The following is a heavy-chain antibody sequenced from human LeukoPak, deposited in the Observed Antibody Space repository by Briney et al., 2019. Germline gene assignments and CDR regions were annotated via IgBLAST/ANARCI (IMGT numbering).Heavy chain of an antibody. CDR3: ARGYFFGYYYMDV. CDR2: INHSGST. Sequence: SEPLSLTCAVYGDSFSGYYWSWISQHPPKGLEWIGEINHSGSTNYNQPLKKRLPIPVDTSYNQFFLKMNSSTAADTAVYYCARGYFFGYYYMDVWGKGTTVTVSS. V-gene: IGHV4-34*01. D-gene: IGHD2/OR15-2a*01. CDR1: GDSFSGYY. J-gene: IGHJ6*03.